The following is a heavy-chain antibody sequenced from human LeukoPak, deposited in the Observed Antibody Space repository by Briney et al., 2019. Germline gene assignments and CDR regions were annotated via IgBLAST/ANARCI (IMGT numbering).Heavy chain of an antibody. CDR1: GYIFKRNY. D-gene: IGHD5-24*01. V-gene: IGHV3-66*01. Sequence: PGGSLRLSCAVCGYIFKRNYMSWVRQAPGKGLEWVSVIYSGGNSYYADAVKGRFFISRDDSRNTLYLDMISLRVEDTAIYYCARDLPYNLRMKTQPIDYWGQGTLVTVSS. J-gene: IGHJ4*02. CDR3: ARDLPYNLRMKTQPIDY. CDR2: IYSGGNS.